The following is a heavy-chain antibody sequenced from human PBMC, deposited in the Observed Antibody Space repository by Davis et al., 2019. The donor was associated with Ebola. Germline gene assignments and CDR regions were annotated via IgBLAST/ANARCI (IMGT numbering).Heavy chain of an antibody. J-gene: IGHJ4*02. CDR1: GYTFTSYA. V-gene: IGHV1-3*01. CDR2: INAGNGNT. CDR3: ARPPPQQYCTNGVCYMRD. Sequence: ASVKVSCKASGYTFTSYAMHWVRQAPGQRLEWMGWINAGNGNTKYSQKFQGRVTITRDTSASTAYMELSSLRSEDTAVYYCARPPPQQYCTNGVCYMRDWGQGTLVTVSS. D-gene: IGHD2-8*01.